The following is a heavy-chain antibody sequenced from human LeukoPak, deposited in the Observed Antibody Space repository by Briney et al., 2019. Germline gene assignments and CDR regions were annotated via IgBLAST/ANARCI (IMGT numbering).Heavy chain of an antibody. D-gene: IGHD4-17*01. V-gene: IGHV4-34*01. J-gene: IGHJ4*02. Sequence: SETLSLTCAVYGGSFSGYYWSWIRQPPGKGLEWIGEINHSGSTNYNPSLKSRVTISVDTSKNQFSLKLSSVTAADTAVYYYAQTHDYGDQALDYWGQGTLVTVSS. CDR3: AQTHDYGDQALDY. CDR1: GGSFSGYY. CDR2: INHSGST.